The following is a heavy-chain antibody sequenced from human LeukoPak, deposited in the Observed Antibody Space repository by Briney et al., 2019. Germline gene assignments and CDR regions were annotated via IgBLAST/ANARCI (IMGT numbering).Heavy chain of an antibody. J-gene: IGHJ4*02. Sequence: PGRSLRLSCAASGFTFSDHHMDWVRQAPGKGLEWVGRARNKDDSNTKKYAATVKGRFTISRDDSKNSRYLQMNSLKREDTDVYYCARALLPDAVDYWGQGILVTVSS. CDR1: GFTFSDHH. CDR2: ARNKDDSNTK. CDR3: ARALLPDAVDY. D-gene: IGHD2-2*01. V-gene: IGHV3-72*01.